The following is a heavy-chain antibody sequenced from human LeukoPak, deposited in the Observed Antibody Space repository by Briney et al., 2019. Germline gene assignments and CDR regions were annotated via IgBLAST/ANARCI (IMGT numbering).Heavy chain of an antibody. CDR1: GGTFSSYA. Sequence: SVKVSCKASGGTFSSYAISWVRQAPGQGLEWMGRIIPILGIANYAQKFQGRVTITADKSTSTAYMELSSLRSEDTAVYYCAQGVVVTAIRDWGQGTLVTVSS. J-gene: IGHJ4*02. CDR3: AQGVVVTAIRD. D-gene: IGHD2-21*02. CDR2: IIPILGIA. V-gene: IGHV1-69*04.